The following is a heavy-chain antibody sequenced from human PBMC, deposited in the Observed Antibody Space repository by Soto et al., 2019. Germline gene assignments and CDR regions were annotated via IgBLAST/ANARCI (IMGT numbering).Heavy chain of an antibody. D-gene: IGHD5-12*01. V-gene: IGHV3-23*01. CDR2: ISGSSIST. J-gene: IGHJ4*02. Sequence: EVQLLEFGGGLVQPGGSLRLSCAASGFTFTNYAMTWVRQAPGKGLEWVSTISGSSISTYYADSVKGRFTISRDNSKNTLYLQMNSLRAEDSAIYYCAKHIGATFYFDHWGQGTLVTVSS. CDR3: AKHIGATFYFDH. CDR1: GFTFTNYA.